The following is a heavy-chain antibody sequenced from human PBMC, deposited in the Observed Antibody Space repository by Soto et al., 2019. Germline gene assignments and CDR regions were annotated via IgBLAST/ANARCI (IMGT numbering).Heavy chain of an antibody. J-gene: IGHJ4*02. D-gene: IGHD7-27*01. CDR1: GGSFSGYY. V-gene: IGHV4-34*01. CDR3: ARGWGRIFDY. Sequence: QVQLQQWGAGLLKPSETLSLTCAVYGGSFSGYYWNWIRQPPGKGLEWIGEINHSGSTNYNPSLKSRVTISVDTSKNQSSLKLSSVTAADTAVYYCARGWGRIFDYWGQGTLVTVYS. CDR2: INHSGST.